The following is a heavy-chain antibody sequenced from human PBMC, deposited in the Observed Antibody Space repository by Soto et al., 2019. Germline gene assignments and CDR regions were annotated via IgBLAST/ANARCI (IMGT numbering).Heavy chain of an antibody. V-gene: IGHV1-18*04. CDR1: GYTFTTYG. CDR3: ARADSLLNLVGATSLDY. J-gene: IGHJ4*02. CDR2: ISAYNGHT. D-gene: IGHD1-26*01. Sequence: GASVKVSCKASGYTFTTYGINWVRQAPGQGLEWMGWISAYNGHTNYAQKLQGRVTMTTDTSTSTASMEVRSLRSDDTAVYFCARADSLLNLVGATSLDYRGQRTPVTVS.